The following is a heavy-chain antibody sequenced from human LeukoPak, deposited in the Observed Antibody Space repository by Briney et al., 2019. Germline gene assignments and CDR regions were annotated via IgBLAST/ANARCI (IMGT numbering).Heavy chain of an antibody. CDR2: IDHSGST. D-gene: IGHD5-24*01. J-gene: IGHJ4*02. CDR1: GGSFSGYY. CDR3: ARGRQCDY. Sequence: PSETLSLTCAVYGGSFSGYYRSWIRQPPGKGLEWIGEIDHSGSTNYNPSLKSRVTISIDTSKNQFSLKVSSVTAADTAVYYCARGRQCDYWGQGTLVTVSS. V-gene: IGHV4-34*01.